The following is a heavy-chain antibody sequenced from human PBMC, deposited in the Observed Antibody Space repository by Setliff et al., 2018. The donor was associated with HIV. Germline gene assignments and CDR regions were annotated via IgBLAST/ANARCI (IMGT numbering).Heavy chain of an antibody. Sequence: ASVKVSCKASGYTLTTYGISWVRQAPGQGPEWMGWLNTETGNPMYAQGFRGRLVFSLYTAVNTAYLQINSLKAEDTAMYYCARVGSYWSTFDYWGQGALVTVSS. J-gene: IGHJ4*02. V-gene: IGHV7-4-1*02. D-gene: IGHD1-26*01. CDR2: LNTETGNP. CDR1: GYTLTTYG. CDR3: ARVGSYWSTFDY.